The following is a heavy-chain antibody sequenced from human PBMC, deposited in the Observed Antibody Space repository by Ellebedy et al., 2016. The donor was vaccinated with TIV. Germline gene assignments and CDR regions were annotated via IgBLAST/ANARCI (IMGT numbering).Heavy chain of an antibody. Sequence: SETLSLXXAVYGGSFSGYYWSWIRQPPGKGLEWIGEINHSGSTNYNPSLKSRVTISVDTSKNQFSLKLSSVTAADTAVYYCARGLREQWLVRRGFFDYWGQGTLVTVSS. CDR1: GGSFSGYY. J-gene: IGHJ4*02. D-gene: IGHD6-19*01. V-gene: IGHV4-34*01. CDR3: ARGLREQWLVRRGFFDY. CDR2: INHSGST.